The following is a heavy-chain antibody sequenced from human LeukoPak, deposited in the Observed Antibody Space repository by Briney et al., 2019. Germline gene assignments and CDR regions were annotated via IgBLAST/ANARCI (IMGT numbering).Heavy chain of an antibody. Sequence: PGGSLRLSCAASGFTFSSYGMHWVRQAPGKGLEWVAVISYDGSNKYYADSVKGRFTISRDNSKNTLYLQMNSLRAEDTAVYYCAKGDYGDYVEYFQHWGQDTLVTVSS. D-gene: IGHD4-17*01. V-gene: IGHV3-30*18. CDR3: AKGDYGDYVEYFQH. CDR1: GFTFSSYG. CDR2: ISYDGSNK. J-gene: IGHJ1*01.